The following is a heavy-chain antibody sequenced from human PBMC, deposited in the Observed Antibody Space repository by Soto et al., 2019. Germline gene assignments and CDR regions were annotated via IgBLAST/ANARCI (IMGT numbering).Heavy chain of an antibody. CDR2: IIPVFGPA. D-gene: IGHD6-13*01. CDR3: GRGGSWAKVDS. CDR1: GVTLKNSS. Sequence: SVKVSCKASGVTLKNSSLSWVRRAPGQGLEWMGGIIPVFGPALYAQKFQGRVTITADESTNTAFLDVSSLRSEDTAVYYCGRGGSWAKVDSWGPGTLVTVSS. J-gene: IGHJ4*02. V-gene: IGHV1-69*13.